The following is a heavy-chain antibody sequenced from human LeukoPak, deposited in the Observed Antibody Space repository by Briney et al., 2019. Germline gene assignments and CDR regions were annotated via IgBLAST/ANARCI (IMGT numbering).Heavy chain of an antibody. CDR2: INPSSGRT. CDR3: ARAHVLRSSSRSFQH. V-gene: IGHV1-2*02. CDR1: GYIFTEYY. Sequence: ASVKVSCKASGYIFTEYYLHWVRQAPGQGLEWVGWINPSSGRTNSAQKFQGRVTMTRDTSISTAYMELSSLRSDDTAVYYCARAHVLRSSSRSFQHWGQGTLVSVAS. D-gene: IGHD6-13*01. J-gene: IGHJ1*01.